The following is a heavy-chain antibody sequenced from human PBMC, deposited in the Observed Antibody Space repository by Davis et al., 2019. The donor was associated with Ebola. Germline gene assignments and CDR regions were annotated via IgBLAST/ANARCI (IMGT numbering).Heavy chain of an antibody. D-gene: IGHD6-6*01. J-gene: IGHJ4*02. CDR1: GFTFSSYD. V-gene: IGHV3-13*01. CDR3: ARAHFGRSSFDY. CDR2: IGTAGDT. Sequence: PGGSLRLSCAASGFTFSSYDMHWVRQVTGKGLEWVSAIGTAGDTYYPGSVKGRFTISRENAKNSLYLQMNSLGAGDTAVYYCARAHFGRSSFDYWGQGTLVTVSS.